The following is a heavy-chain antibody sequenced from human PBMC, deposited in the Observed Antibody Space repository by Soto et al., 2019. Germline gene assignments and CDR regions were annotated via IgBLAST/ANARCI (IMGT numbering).Heavy chain of an antibody. CDR1: GFPFSSYV. CDR3: AKDVFYGDYVDWFDP. CDR2: ISGSGGST. V-gene: IGHV3-23*01. Sequence: GGSLRLSCAASGFPFSSYVMSWVRQAPGKGLEWVSAISGSGGSTYYADSVKGRFTISRDNSKNTLYLQMNSLRAGDTAVYYCAKDVFYGDYVDWFDPWGQGTLVTVSS. D-gene: IGHD4-17*01. J-gene: IGHJ5*02.